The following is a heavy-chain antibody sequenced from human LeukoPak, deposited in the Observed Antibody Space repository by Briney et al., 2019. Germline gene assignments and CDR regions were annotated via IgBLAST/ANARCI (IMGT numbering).Heavy chain of an antibody. CDR1: GFTYSNAW. CDR2: IKSKTDGGTT. CDR3: TTDLPFDY. J-gene: IGHJ4*02. Sequence: GRSLRLFCAASGFTYSNAWMSWVRQAPGKGREWGGRIKSKTDGGTTDYAAPVKGRFTISRDDSKNTLYLQMNSLKTEDTAVYYCTTDLPFDYWGQGTLVTVSS. V-gene: IGHV3-15*01.